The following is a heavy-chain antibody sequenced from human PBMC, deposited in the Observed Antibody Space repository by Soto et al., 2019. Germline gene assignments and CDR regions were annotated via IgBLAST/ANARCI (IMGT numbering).Heavy chain of an antibody. V-gene: IGHV6-1*01. J-gene: IGHJ6*02. Sequence: SQTLSLTCAISGDSVSSNSAAWNWIRQSPSRGLEWLGRTYYRSKWYNDYAVSVKSRITINPDTSKNQFSLQLNSVTPEDTAVYYCAREEGWSGYDSNYYYYGMDVWGQGTTVTVSS. CDR2: TYYRSKWYN. D-gene: IGHD5-12*01. CDR1: GDSVSSNSAA. CDR3: AREEGWSGYDSNYYYYGMDV.